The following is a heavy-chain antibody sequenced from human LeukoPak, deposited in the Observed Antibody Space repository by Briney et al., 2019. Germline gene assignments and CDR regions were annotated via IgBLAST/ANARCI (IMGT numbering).Heavy chain of an antibody. J-gene: IGHJ6*02. CDR2: IIPILGIT. CDR3: AVPSSGALLYYYGMDV. CDR1: GGTFSSYA. Sequence: VASVKVSCKASGGTFSSYAISWVRQAPGQGLEWMGRIIPILGITNYAQKFQGRVTITADKSTSTAYMELSSLRSEDTAVYYCAVPSSGALLYYYGMDVWGQGTTVTVSS. D-gene: IGHD3-22*01. V-gene: IGHV1-69*04.